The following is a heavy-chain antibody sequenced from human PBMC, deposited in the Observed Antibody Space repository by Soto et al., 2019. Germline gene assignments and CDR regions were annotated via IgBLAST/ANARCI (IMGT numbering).Heavy chain of an antibody. Sequence: LRLSCAASGFTFSSYWMSWVRQAPGKGLEWVANIKQDGSEKYYVDSVKGRFTISRDNAKNSLYLQMNSLRAEDTAVYYCARDGSVVPATYYYYGMDVWGQGTTVTVSS. J-gene: IGHJ6*02. D-gene: IGHD2-2*01. CDR2: IKQDGSEK. V-gene: IGHV3-7*03. CDR1: GFTFSSYW. CDR3: ARDGSVVPATYYYYGMDV.